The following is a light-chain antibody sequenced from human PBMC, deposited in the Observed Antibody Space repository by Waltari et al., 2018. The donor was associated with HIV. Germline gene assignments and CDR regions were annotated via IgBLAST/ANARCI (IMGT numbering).Light chain of an antibody. CDR1: QSVSSS. CDR2: DAS. CDR3: QHRSNWPVT. V-gene: IGKV3-11*01. Sequence: EIVLTQSPATLSLSPGERATLSCRASQSVSSSLGWYQQKPGQAPRLLIYDASNRATGIPARFSGSGSGTDFTLTISSLEPEDLAVYYCQHRSNWPVTFGQGTRLEIK. J-gene: IGKJ1*01.